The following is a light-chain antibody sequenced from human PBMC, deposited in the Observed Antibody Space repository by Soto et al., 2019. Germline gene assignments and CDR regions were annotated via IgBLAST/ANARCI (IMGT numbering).Light chain of an antibody. J-gene: IGKJ4*01. CDR2: KAS. V-gene: IGKV1-5*03. CDR1: QSISSW. CDR3: QQYYSYST. Sequence: DIQMTQFPSTQSASVGDRVIITCRASQSISSWLAWYQQKPGKAPNLLIYKASSLASGVPSRFSGSGFGTEFNLPISSLQPDDIATYYCQQYYSYSTFGGGTKVEIK.